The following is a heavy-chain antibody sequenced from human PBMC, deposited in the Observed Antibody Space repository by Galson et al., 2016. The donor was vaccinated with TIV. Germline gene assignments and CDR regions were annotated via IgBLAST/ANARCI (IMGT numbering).Heavy chain of an antibody. Sequence: SLRLSCAASGFTFDDYAMHWVRHVPGRGLEWVSVINWNSGSIVYADSVKGRFFISRDNTKKSLYLQMNSLRAEDTALYYCAKGQLRAARGFYYMDVWGKGTTVTVSS. CDR1: GFTFDDYA. CDR3: AKGQLRAARGFYYMDV. J-gene: IGHJ6*03. V-gene: IGHV3-9*01. D-gene: IGHD3-10*01. CDR2: INWNSGSI.